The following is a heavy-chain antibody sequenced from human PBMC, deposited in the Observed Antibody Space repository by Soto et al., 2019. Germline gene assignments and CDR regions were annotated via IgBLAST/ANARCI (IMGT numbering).Heavy chain of an antibody. Sequence: QVQLQESGPGLVKPSETLSLTCTVSGGSISPYYWSRIRQSPGKGLEWIGYIHYSGSTNYNPSLRSRVTISVDTSKKQFSLKVRFVTAADTAVYYCARLQAVAGTGDWFDPWGQGTLVTVST. J-gene: IGHJ5*02. D-gene: IGHD6-19*01. CDR1: GGSISPYY. CDR3: ARLQAVAGTGDWFDP. V-gene: IGHV4-59*08. CDR2: IHYSGST.